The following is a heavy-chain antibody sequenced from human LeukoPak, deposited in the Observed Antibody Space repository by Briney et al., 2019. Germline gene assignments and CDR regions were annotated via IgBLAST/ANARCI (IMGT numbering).Heavy chain of an antibody. V-gene: IGHV1-69*13. CDR2: IIPIFGTA. CDR3: ARVPARGYYDSSGPGGWYFDL. Sequence: ASVKVSCKASGGTFSSYAISWVRQAPGQGLEWMGGIIPIFGTANYAQKFQGRVTITADESTSTAYMELSSLRSEDTAVYYCARVPARGYYDSSGPGGWYFDLWGRGTLVTVSS. J-gene: IGHJ2*01. D-gene: IGHD3-22*01. CDR1: GGTFSSYA.